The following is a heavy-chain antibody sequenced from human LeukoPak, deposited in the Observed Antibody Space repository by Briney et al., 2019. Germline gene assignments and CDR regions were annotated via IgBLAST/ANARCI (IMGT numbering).Heavy chain of an antibody. CDR2: IYYSGST. Sequence: SETLSLTCTDSGGSVSSGSYYWSWIRQPPGKGLEWLGYIYYSGSTNYNPSLKSRVTISVDTSKNQFSLKLSSVTAADTAVYYCARGVDIVVVPAAIPFDYWGQGTLVTVSS. CDR3: ARGVDIVVVPAAIPFDY. J-gene: IGHJ4*02. CDR1: GGSVSSGSYY. D-gene: IGHD2-2*02. V-gene: IGHV4-61*01.